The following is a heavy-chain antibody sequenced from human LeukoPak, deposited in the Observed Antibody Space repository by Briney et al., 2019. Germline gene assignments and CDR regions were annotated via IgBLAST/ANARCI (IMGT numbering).Heavy chain of an antibody. CDR1: GYTFTSYD. Sequence: ASVKVSCKASGYTFTSYDINWVRQATGQGLEWMGWMNPNSGNTGYAQKFQGRVTMTRNTSISTAYMELSSLRSEDTAVYYCARGAVLNWNYVHTYYYGMDVWGQGTTVTVSS. V-gene: IGHV1-8*01. J-gene: IGHJ6*02. D-gene: IGHD1-7*01. CDR3: ARGAVLNWNYVHTYYYGMDV. CDR2: MNPNSGNT.